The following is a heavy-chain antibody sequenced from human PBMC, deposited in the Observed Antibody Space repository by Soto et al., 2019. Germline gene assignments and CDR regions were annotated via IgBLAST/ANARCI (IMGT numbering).Heavy chain of an antibody. D-gene: IGHD3-22*01. V-gene: IGHV1-2*04. CDR3: ARDRFHSSGYGDAFDI. CDR2: INPNSGGT. J-gene: IGHJ3*02. CDR1: GYTFTGYY. Sequence: RASVKVSCKASGYTFTGYYMHWVRQAPGQGLEWMGWINPNSGGTNYAQKFQGWVTMTRDTSISTAYMELSRLRSDDTAVYYCARDRFHSSGYGDAFDIWGQGTMVTVSS.